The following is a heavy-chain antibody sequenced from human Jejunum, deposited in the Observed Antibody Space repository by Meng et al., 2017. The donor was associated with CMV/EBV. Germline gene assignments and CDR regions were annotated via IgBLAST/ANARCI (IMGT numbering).Heavy chain of an antibody. Sequence: TFSDDGMYWVRQAPGQGLEWVAFIRYDGSTQFYADCVKGRFTISRDNAKTSLYLQMNNLRAEDTAVYYCARAEYDFWSGYKYYLDYWGQGALVTVSS. J-gene: IGHJ4*02. D-gene: IGHD3-3*01. CDR1: TFSDDG. CDR2: IRYDGSTQ. V-gene: IGHV3-33*07. CDR3: ARAEYDFWSGYKYYLDY.